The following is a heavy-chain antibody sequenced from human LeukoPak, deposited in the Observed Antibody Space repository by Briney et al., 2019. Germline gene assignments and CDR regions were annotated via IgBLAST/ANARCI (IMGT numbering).Heavy chain of an antibody. Sequence: SQTLSLTCAISGDSVSAWNWIRQSPSRGLEWLGRTYYRSKWYNDYAVSVKSRITINPDTSKNQFSLQLNSVTPEDTAVYYCARATNSYGYSYFDYWGQGTLVTVSS. D-gene: IGHD5-18*01. V-gene: IGHV6-1*01. J-gene: IGHJ4*02. CDR1: GDSVSA. CDR2: TYYRSKWYN. CDR3: ARATNSYGYSYFDY.